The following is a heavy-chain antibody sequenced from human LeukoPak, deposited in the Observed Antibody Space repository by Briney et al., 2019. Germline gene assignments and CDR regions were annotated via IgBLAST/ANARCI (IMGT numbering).Heavy chain of an antibody. V-gene: IGHV4-39*07. D-gene: IGHD4-11*01. CDR2: IYYSGST. Sequence: SETLSLTCTVSGGSISSSSYYWGWIRQPPGKGLEWNGSIYYSGSTYYNPSLKSRVTISVDTSKNQFSLKLSSVTAADSAVYYCARDAYSNYRIWGQGTLVTVSS. J-gene: IGHJ4*02. CDR1: GGSISSSSYY. CDR3: ARDAYSNYRI.